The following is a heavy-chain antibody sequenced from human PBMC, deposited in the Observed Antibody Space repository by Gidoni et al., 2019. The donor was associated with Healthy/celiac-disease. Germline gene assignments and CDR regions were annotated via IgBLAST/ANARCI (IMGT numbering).Heavy chain of an antibody. CDR1: GGPVISGSYY. Sequence: HVQLQESGPGLVKPSATLSLTCPVSGGPVISGSYYWSWIRQPPGKGLEWIGYIYSSGSTNYNPSLKRRVTISVDTSKNQFALKRSSVTAADTAVYYCARTPLLQSNSYYFDYWGQGTLVTVSS. CDR2: IYSSGST. CDR3: ARTPLLQSNSYYFDY. V-gene: IGHV4-61*01. J-gene: IGHJ4*02. D-gene: IGHD4-4*01.